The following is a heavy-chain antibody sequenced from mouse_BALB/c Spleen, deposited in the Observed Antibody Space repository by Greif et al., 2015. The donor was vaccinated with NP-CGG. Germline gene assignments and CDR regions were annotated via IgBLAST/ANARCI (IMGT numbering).Heavy chain of an antibody. CDR3: ARAGSRGWFAY. V-gene: IGHV1-9*01. D-gene: IGHD1-1*01. J-gene: IGHJ3*01. Sequence: QVQLQQPGAELMKPGASVKISCKATGYTFSSYWIEWVKQRPGHGLEWIGEILPGSGSTNYNEKFKGKATFTADTSPXTAYMQLSSLTSEDSAVYYCARAGSRGWFAYWGQGTLVTVSA. CDR1: GYTFSSYW. CDR2: ILPGSGST.